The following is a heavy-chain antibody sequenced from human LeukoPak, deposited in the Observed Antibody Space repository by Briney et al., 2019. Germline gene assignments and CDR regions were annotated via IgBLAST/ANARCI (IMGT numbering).Heavy chain of an antibody. CDR1: GGSVSSISSTTYY. CDR2: ISYTGDT. J-gene: IGHJ6*03. V-gene: IGHV4-39*07. CDR3: ARGPRYYMDV. Sequence: SETLSLTRTVSGGSVSSISSTTYYWVWIRQPPGKGLEWIGSISYTGDTYYRPLLESRVTISLDTSKNQFSLRLSSVTAADTAVYYCARGPRYYMDVWGKGTTVTVSS.